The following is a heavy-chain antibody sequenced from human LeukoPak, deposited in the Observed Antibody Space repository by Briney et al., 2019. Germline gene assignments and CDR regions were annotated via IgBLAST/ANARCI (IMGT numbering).Heavy chain of an antibody. J-gene: IGHJ4*02. CDR3: ARAVGSFDWLPLFDY. Sequence: SETLSLTCTVSGYSIRSGFYWGWIRQPPGKGLEWIGNIYHSGITYYTPSLKSRVAISVDTSKNQFYLKLSSVTAADTAVYYCARAVGSFDWLPLFDYWGQGTLVTVSS. CDR2: IYHSGIT. V-gene: IGHV4-38-2*02. CDR1: GYSIRSGFY. D-gene: IGHD3-9*01.